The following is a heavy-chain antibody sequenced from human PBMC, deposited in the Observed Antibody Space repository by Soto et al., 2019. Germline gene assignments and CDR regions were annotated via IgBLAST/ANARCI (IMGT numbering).Heavy chain of an antibody. J-gene: IGHJ6*02. D-gene: IGHD6-19*01. CDR3: ARMWAVAGLYYYYGMDV. Sequence: EVQLVESGGGLVQPGGPLGPPWEAFGFTSSTNWMNWVRQAPGKGLVGVSRINSDGSSTSYAASVKGRFTISRDNAKNTLYLQMNSLRAEDTAVYYCARMWAVAGLYYYYGMDVWGQGTTVTVSS. CDR2: INSDGSST. V-gene: IGHV3-74*01. CDR1: GFTSSTNW.